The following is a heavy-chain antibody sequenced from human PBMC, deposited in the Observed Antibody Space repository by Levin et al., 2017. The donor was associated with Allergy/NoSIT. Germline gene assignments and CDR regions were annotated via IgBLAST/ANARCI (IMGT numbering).Heavy chain of an antibody. CDR3: ARGLPTRAPVDCSGGSCYFGPPRDY. CDR2: INPSGGST. J-gene: IGHJ4*02. V-gene: IGHV1-46*01. D-gene: IGHD2-15*01. Sequence: ASVKVSCKASGYTFTSYYMHWVRQAPGQGLVWMGIINPSGGSTSHAQKFQGRVTMTRDTSTSTVYMELSSLRSEDTAVYYCARGLPTRAPVDCSGGSCYFGPPRDYWGQGTLVTVSS. CDR1: GYTFTSYY.